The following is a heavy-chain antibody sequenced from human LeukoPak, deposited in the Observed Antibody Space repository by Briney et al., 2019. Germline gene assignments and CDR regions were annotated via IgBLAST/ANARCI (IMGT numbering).Heavy chain of an antibody. Sequence: GGSLRLSCAASGFTFSSYAMGWVRQAPGKGLEWVSAIRASGGSTFYADSVKGRFTISRDNPQNTLFLQINSLRAEDTAVYFCASHGLGYCSGGSCFDYWGQGTLVTVSS. CDR2: IRASGGST. D-gene: IGHD2-15*01. CDR3: ASHGLGYCSGGSCFDY. V-gene: IGHV3-23*01. CDR1: GFTFSSYA. J-gene: IGHJ4*02.